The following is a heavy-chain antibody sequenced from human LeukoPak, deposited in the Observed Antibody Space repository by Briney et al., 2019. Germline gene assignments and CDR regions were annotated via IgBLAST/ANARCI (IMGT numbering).Heavy chain of an antibody. CDR3: AIMHGYYDGSGYWVQ. V-gene: IGHV3-23*01. CDR2: ISPSGDGT. D-gene: IGHD3-22*01. CDR1: GFPFSSYW. Sequence: GGSLRLSCAPSGFPFSSYWMSWVPHAPGKGLERVSFISPSGDGTANADSVEGRFTISRDNPRNTLYLQMNSLRDEDTAVYYCAIMHGYYDGSGYWVQWGQGTLVTVSS. J-gene: IGHJ4*02.